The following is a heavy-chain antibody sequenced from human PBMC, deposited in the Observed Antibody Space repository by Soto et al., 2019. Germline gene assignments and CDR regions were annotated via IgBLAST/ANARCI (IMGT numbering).Heavy chain of an antibody. CDR3: ARGSIVGVVAATRRVDAFDI. CDR2: MNPNSGNT. D-gene: IGHD2-15*01. Sequence: ASVKVSCKASGYTFTSYDINWVRQATGQGLEWMGWMNPNSGNTGYAQKFQGRVTMTRNTSISTAYMELSSLRSEDTAVYYFARGSIVGVVAATRRVDAFDIWGQGTMVTVSS. J-gene: IGHJ3*02. V-gene: IGHV1-8*01. CDR1: GYTFTSYD.